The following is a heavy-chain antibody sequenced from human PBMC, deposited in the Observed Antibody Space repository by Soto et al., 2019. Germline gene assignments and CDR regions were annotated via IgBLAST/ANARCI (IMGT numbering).Heavy chain of an antibody. CDR2: INHSGSN. V-gene: IGHV4-34*01. D-gene: IGHD3-9*01. CDR3: ARGGSNDWQVAFDI. J-gene: IGHJ3*02. Sequence: SETLSLTCVVSGGSFSTYYYNWIRQSPGKGLEWIGEINHSGSNNYSPSLKSRVTTSLDTSKNQFSLKLTSVTAADTAVYYCARGGSNDWQVAFDIWGQGTMVTVSS. CDR1: GGSFSTYY.